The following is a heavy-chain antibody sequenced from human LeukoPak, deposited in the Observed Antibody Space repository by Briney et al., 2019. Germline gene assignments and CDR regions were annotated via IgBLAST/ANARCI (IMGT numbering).Heavy chain of an antibody. CDR3: ARGLYSTGWYGRIYWFDP. Sequence: SETLSLTCTVSGGSITSYYWSWIRQPPGEGLEWIGYISYTGTTNYSPSLRSRVTISVDTSKSQFSLKLTSVTTADTTVYYCARGLYSTGWYGRIYWFDPWGQGTLVTVSS. CDR1: GGSITSYY. D-gene: IGHD6-19*01. CDR2: ISYTGTT. V-gene: IGHV4-59*01. J-gene: IGHJ5*02.